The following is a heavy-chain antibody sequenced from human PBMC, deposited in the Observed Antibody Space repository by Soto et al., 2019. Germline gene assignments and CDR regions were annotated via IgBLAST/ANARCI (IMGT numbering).Heavy chain of an antibody. D-gene: IGHD6-6*01. CDR1: GFTFSSYA. CDR2: ISGSGGST. V-gene: IGHV3-23*01. J-gene: IGHJ4*02. CDR3: EKDRHYSSSAPLIDY. Sequence: AGSLRLSCAASGFTFSSYAMSWVRQAPGKGLEWVSAISGSGGSTYYADSVKGRFTISRDNSKNTLYLQMNSLRAEDTAVYYCEKDRHYSSSAPLIDYWGQGTLVTVSS.